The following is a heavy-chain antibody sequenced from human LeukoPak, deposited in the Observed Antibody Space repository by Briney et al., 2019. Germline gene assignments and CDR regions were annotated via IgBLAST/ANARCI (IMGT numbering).Heavy chain of an antibody. CDR2: INPNSGNT. CDR3: ARGSYSGSRVRSKGYGMDV. D-gene: IGHD1-26*01. J-gene: IGHJ6*02. V-gene: IGHV1-8*01. Sequence: SVKVSCKASEYTFTSYDINWVRPATGQGLEWMGWINPNSGNTGYAQKFQGRVTMTRNTSISTAYMELSSLRSEDTAVYYCARGSYSGSRVRSKGYGMDVWGQGTTVTVSS. CDR1: EYTFTSYD.